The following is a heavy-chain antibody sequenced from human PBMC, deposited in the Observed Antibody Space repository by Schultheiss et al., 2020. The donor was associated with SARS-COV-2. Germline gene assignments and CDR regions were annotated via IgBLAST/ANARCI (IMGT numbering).Heavy chain of an antibody. CDR1: GGSLSGYY. CDR2: VDHSGAF. V-gene: IGHV4-34*01. D-gene: IGHD3-22*01. Sequence: SETLSLTCAVHGGSLSGYYWSWIRQPPGKRLEWIGEVDHSGAFNYNPSLKSRLTISVDSSKNQFSLKLTSVTAADTAVYYCARVDSSGPDLFDYWGQGTLVTVSS. J-gene: IGHJ4*02. CDR3: ARVDSSGPDLFDY.